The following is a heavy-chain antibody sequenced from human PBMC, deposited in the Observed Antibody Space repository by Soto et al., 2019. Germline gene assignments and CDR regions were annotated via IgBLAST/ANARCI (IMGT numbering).Heavy chain of an antibody. CDR2: INGGTGQT. J-gene: IGHJ6*02. CDR3: ARRKGMEENYYYYGLDI. V-gene: IGHV1-3*01. D-gene: IGHD1-1*01. Sequence: ASVKVSCNASGYTFTTHAMHWVRQAPGQSLEWMGRINGGTGQTKHSQRFQGRVNITRDTSASTAYMELSSLRFEDTAVYYCARRKGMEENYYYYGLDIWGQGTTVTVSS. CDR1: GYTFTTHA.